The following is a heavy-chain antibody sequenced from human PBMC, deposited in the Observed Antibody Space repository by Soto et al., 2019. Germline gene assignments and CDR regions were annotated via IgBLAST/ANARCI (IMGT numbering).Heavy chain of an antibody. Sequence: QVQLVESGGGVVQPGRSLRLSCAASGFTFSSYAMHWVRQAPGKGLEWVAVISYDGSNKYYADSVKGRFTISRDNSKNTLYLQMNSLRAEDTVVYYCAREDCSGGSCYGWFDPWGQGTLVTVSS. CDR3: AREDCSGGSCYGWFDP. D-gene: IGHD2-15*01. CDR1: GFTFSSYA. V-gene: IGHV3-30-3*01. J-gene: IGHJ5*02. CDR2: ISYDGSNK.